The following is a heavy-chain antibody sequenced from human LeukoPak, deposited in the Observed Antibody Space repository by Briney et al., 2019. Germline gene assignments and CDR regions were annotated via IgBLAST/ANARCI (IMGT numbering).Heavy chain of an antibody. D-gene: IGHD6-19*01. J-gene: IGHJ4*02. V-gene: IGHV1-24*01. Sequence: ASVKVSCKVSGYTLTELSMHWVRQAPGKGLEWMGGFDPEDGETIYAQEFQGRVTMTEDTSTDTAYMELSSLRSEDTAVYYCATDLIAVAGGDYWGQGTLVTVSS. CDR1: GYTLTELS. CDR3: ATDLIAVAGGDY. CDR2: FDPEDGET.